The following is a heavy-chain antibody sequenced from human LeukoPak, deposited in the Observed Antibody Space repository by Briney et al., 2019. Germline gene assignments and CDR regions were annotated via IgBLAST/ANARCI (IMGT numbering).Heavy chain of an antibody. V-gene: IGHV1-46*01. Sequence: ASVKVSCKASGYTFTSYYMHWVRQAPGQGLEWMGIINPSGGSTSYAQKFQGRVTMTRDTSTSTVYMELSSLSSVTAADTAVYYCAIGYSYGYDLYMDVWGKGTTVTVSS. CDR3: AIGYSYGYDLYMDV. J-gene: IGHJ6*03. D-gene: IGHD5-18*01. CDR1: GYTFTSYY. CDR2: INPSGGST.